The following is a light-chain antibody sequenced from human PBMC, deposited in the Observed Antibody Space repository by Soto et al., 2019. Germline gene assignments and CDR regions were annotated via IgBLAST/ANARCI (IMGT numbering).Light chain of an antibody. CDR2: WAS. V-gene: IGKV4-1*01. CDR3: QQYYNSPIT. J-gene: IGKJ5*01. CDR1: QTLLCKSNNKNF. Sequence: IVMTQSPDSLAVSLSEGATLPFKSSQTLLCKSNNKNFLAWYQHKPGQPPKLLFYWASTRDSGVPDRFSGSGSGAHFALTISSLQAEDVAVYYCQQYYNSPITFGQGTRLEIK.